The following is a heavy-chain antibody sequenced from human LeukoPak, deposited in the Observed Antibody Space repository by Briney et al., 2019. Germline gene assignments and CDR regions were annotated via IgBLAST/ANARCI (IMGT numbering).Heavy chain of an antibody. CDR3: ARELPYCSGGSCYSALFDY. CDR1: GGSISSYY. CDR2: IYYSGST. J-gene: IGHJ4*02. D-gene: IGHD2-15*01. V-gene: IGHV4-59*12. Sequence: SETLSLTCTVSGGSISSYYWSWIRQPPGKGLEWIGYIYYSGSTYYNPSLKSRVTISVDTSKNQFSLELSSVTAADTAVYYCARELPYCSGGSCYSALFDYWGQGTLVTVSS.